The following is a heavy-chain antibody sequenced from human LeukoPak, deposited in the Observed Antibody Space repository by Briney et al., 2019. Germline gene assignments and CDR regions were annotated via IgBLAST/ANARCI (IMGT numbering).Heavy chain of an antibody. J-gene: IGHJ3*02. D-gene: IGHD5-24*01. V-gene: IGHV5-51*01. Sequence: GEPLKISCQGSGYSFTTYWIGWVRQMPGKGLEWMGIIYPGDSDTRYSPSFQGQVTISADTSISTAYLQWNSLKASDTAMYYCARRDGYVAYDIWGQGTMVTVSS. CDR3: ARRDGYVAYDI. CDR1: GYSFTTYW. CDR2: IYPGDSDT.